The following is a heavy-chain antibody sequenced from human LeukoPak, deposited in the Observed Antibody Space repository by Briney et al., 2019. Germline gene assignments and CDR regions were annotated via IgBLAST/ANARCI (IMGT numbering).Heavy chain of an antibody. Sequence: PGGSLRLSCAASGFTFSDYYMSWIRQAPGKGLEWVSYISSSGSTIYYADSVKGRFTISRDNAKNSLYLQMNSLRAEDTAVYYCASIYDSSGYYLTNDAFDIWGQGTMVTVSS. V-gene: IGHV3-11*04. CDR2: ISSSGSTI. J-gene: IGHJ3*02. CDR1: GFTFSDYY. D-gene: IGHD3-22*01. CDR3: ASIYDSSGYYLTNDAFDI.